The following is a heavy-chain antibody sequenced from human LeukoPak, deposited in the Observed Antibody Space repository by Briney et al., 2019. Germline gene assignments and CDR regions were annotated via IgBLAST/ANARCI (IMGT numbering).Heavy chain of an antibody. V-gene: IGHV3-21*01. CDR3: ARVVGVVPAAITY. CDR2: ISSSSSYI. D-gene: IGHD2-2*02. Sequence: KSGGSLRLSCAASGFTFSSYSMNWVRQAPGKGLEWVSSISSSSSYIYYADSVKGRFTISRDNAKNSLYLQMNSLRAEDTAVYYCARVVGVVPAAITYWGQGTLVTVSS. J-gene: IGHJ4*02. CDR1: GFTFSSYS.